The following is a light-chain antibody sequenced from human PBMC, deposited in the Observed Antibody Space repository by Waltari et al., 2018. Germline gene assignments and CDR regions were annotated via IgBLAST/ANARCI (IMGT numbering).Light chain of an antibody. CDR3: SSYTSSSTAVV. CDR1: RRDVGGYDY. V-gene: IGLV2-14*01. J-gene: IGLJ2*01. CDR2: AVS. Sequence: QSALPQPASVSGSPGQSITIPCTGTRRDVGGYDYVSWYQQHPGKAPKLMIYAVSKRPSGVPNRVSGSKSGNTASLTISGLQAEDEADYYCSSYTSSSTAVVFGGGTKLTVL.